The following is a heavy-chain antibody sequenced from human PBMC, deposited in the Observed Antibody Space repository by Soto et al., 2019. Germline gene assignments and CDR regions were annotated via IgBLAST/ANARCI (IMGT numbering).Heavy chain of an antibody. CDR3: ARVRGYYYDSSGYYRFDY. CDR1: GGTFSSYA. D-gene: IGHD3-22*01. V-gene: IGHV1-69*01. CDR2: IIPIFGTA. J-gene: IGHJ4*02. Sequence: QVQLVQSGAEVKKPGSSVKVSCKASGGTFSSYAISWVRQAPGQGLEWMGGIIPIFGTANYAQKFQGRVTITADESTSTAYMERSSLRSEDTAVYYCARVRGYYYDSSGYYRFDYWGQGTLVTVSS.